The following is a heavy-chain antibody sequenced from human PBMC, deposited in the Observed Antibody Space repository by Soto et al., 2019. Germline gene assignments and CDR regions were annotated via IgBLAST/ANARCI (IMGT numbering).Heavy chain of an antibody. Sequence: EVRLVASGGGLVQPGGSLRLSCAASGFIFSTNSMNWVRQVPGKGLQWLSSISSSGSFKSYGDSVKGRFTISRDNAKNSLFLQMNNLRADDTGLYFCARDPPHGGTSSWDADSWGQGTLVTVSS. CDR3: ARDPPHGGTSSWDADS. CDR2: ISSSGSFK. J-gene: IGHJ4*02. V-gene: IGHV3-21*01. CDR1: GFIFSTNS. D-gene: IGHD2-15*01.